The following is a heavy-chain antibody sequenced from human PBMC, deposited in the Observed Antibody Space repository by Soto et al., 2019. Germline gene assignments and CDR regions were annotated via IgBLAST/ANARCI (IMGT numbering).Heavy chain of an antibody. Sequence: QEQLVESGGGVVQPGRSLGLSCAASGFTFTNYGMHWVRQAPGKGLEWVAVIYYDGSKKYYADSVKGRFTISRDNSKNTLWRQMSTLRAEDTAVYYCARDIRSTYFDLWGQGTLVTVSS. D-gene: IGHD2-21*01. CDR1: GFTFTNYG. V-gene: IGHV3-33*01. J-gene: IGHJ4*02. CDR2: IYYDGSKK. CDR3: ARDIRSTYFDL.